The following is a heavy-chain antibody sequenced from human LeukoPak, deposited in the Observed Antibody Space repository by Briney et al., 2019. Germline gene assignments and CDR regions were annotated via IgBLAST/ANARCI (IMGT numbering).Heavy chain of an antibody. Sequence: GGSLRLSCAASGFTFSRSWMTWVRQAPGKGLEWLGNINQDESVKNYVDSVKGRFTMSRDNAKNSMYLQMNSLRADDTAEYYCARDRGYNAFDTWGQGTMVTVSS. D-gene: IGHD5-18*01. CDR3: ARDRGYNAFDT. J-gene: IGHJ3*02. V-gene: IGHV3-7*01. CDR2: INQDESVK. CDR1: GFTFSRSW.